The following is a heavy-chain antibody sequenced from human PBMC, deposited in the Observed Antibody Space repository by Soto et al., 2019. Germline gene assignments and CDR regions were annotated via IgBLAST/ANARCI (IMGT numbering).Heavy chain of an antibody. V-gene: IGHV3-49*03. J-gene: IGHJ5*02. CDR3: TRTEGSSWHNWFDP. CDR1: GFTFGDYA. Sequence: HPGGSLRLSCTASGFTFGDYAMSWFRQAPGKGLEWVGFIRSKAYGGTAEYAASVKGRFTISRDDSKSIAYLQMNSLKTEDTAVYYCTRTEGSSWHNWFDPWGQGTPVTVSS. D-gene: IGHD6-13*01. CDR2: IRSKAYGGTA.